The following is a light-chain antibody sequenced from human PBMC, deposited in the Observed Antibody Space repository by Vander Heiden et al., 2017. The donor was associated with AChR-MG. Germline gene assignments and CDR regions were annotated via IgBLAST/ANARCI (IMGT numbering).Light chain of an antibody. CDR3: MQSIQLPLT. Sequence: DNVMTQTPPSLSVTPGQPDSISCKSTQSLLHSDGRTYLYWYLQKPGQAPQLLIYDVSNRFSGVPDRFSGIGSGTDFTLKISRVEAEDVGVYYCMQSIQLPLTFGGGTKVEIK. CDR2: DVS. CDR1: QSLLHSDGRTY. V-gene: IGKV2D-29*01. J-gene: IGKJ4*01.